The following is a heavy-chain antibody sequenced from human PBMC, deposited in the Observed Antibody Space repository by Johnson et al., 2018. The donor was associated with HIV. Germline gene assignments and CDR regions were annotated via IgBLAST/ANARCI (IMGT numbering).Heavy chain of an antibody. CDR2: ISYDGSNK. V-gene: IGHV3-30*03. CDR3: ARDSYYYATGAFDI. J-gene: IGHJ3*02. D-gene: IGHD3-10*01. CDR1: GLSFSNFG. Sequence: QVQLVESGGGLVKPGKSLTLSCVGSGLSFSNFGIHWVRQAPGKGPEWVAVISYDGSNKYYADSVKGRFTISSDNSKNTLYLQMNSLRAEDTALYYCARDSYYYATGAFDIWGQGTMVTVSS.